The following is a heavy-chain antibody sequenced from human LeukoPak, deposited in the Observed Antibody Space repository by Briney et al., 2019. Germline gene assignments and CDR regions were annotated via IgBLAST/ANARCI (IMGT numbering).Heavy chain of an antibody. CDR2: IHYSGSA. D-gene: IGHD1-20*01. CDR1: GGSNY. Sequence: PSETLPLTCTVSGGSNYWSWLRQPRGRGLEWIAYIHYSGSASYNTSLKSRVTISIDTSSNQLSLKLNSVTAADTAVYYCARHSNWNAGVDWFDPWGQGTLVTVSS. J-gene: IGHJ5*02. V-gene: IGHV4-59*08. CDR3: ARHSNWNAGVDWFDP.